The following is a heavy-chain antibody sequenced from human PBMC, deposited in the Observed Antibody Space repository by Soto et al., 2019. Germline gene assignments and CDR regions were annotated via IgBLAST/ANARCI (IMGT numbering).Heavy chain of an antibody. CDR3: AREGLGAANNCLDP. J-gene: IGHJ5*02. V-gene: IGHV1-69*12. CDR1: GGTFSSYA. D-gene: IGHD6-13*01. CDR2: IIPIFGTA. Sequence: QVQLVQSGAEVKKPGSSVKVSCKASGGTFSSYAISWVRQAPGQGLEWMGGIIPIFGTANYAQKFQGRVRITADESRSTAYTELSSLRSEDTAVYYCAREGLGAANNCLDPRGQGTLVTVSS.